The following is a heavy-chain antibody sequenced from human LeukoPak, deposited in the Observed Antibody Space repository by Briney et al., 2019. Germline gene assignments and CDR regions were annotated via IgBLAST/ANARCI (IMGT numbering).Heavy chain of an antibody. J-gene: IGHJ4*02. D-gene: IGHD5-12*01. CDR2: INSDGTNT. V-gene: IGHV3-74*01. CDR3: ASGYARSARHQSDF. Sequence: GGSLRLSCAASGFTFSNAWMHWVRQAPGKGLVWVSRINSDGTNTNYAGSVKGRFTISRDNAKNTLYLQMNSLRVEDTAVYYCASGYARSARHQSDFWGQGTVVTVSS. CDR1: GFTFSNAW.